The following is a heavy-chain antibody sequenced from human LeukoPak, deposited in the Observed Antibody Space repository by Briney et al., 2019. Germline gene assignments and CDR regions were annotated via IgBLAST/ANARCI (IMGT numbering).Heavy chain of an antibody. V-gene: IGHV3-30*18. Sequence: GGSLRLSCADAGFTLSSYGMHGGRQALGKGLEGGAVISYDGNNKNYGDSVKGRFTISRDNSKNTLYLQMNSLRAEDTAVYYCAKGSGQWLASPDFDYWGRGTLVTVSS. CDR3: AKGSGQWLASPDFDY. J-gene: IGHJ4*02. CDR2: ISYDGNNK. D-gene: IGHD6-19*01. CDR1: GFTLSSYG.